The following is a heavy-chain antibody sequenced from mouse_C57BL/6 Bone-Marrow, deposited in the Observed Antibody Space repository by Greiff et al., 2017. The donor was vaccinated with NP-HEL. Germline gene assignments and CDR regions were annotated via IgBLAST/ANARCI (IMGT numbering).Heavy chain of an antibody. J-gene: IGHJ3*01. CDR1: FFPFLLSF. CDR2: ISSGGSYT. CDR3: ARQDLAWFAY. Sequence: EVQRVESGGDLVKPGGSLQLSCASSFFPFLLSFLSFFLPPPYHSLSLVATISSGGSYTYYPDSVKGRFTISRDNAKNTLYLQMSSLKSEDTAMYYCARQDLAWFAYWGQGTLVTVSA. V-gene: IGHV5-6*01.